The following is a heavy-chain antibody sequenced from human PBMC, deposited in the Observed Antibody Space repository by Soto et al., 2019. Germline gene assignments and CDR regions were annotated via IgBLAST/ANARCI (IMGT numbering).Heavy chain of an antibody. CDR1: GGSISSGGYY. D-gene: IGHD6-13*01. CDR3: ARHMVAAAAYYFDY. CDR2: IYYSGDT. J-gene: IGHJ4*02. V-gene: IGHV4-31*03. Sequence: SETLSLTCSVSGGSISSGGYYWSWIRQHPGKGLEWIGYIYYSGDTNYNPSLKSRVTISVGTSKNQFSLKLSSVTAADTAVYYCARHMVAAAAYYFDYWGQGTLVTVSS.